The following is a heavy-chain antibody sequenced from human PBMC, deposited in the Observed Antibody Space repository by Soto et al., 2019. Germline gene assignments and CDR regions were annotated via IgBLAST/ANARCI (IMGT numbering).Heavy chain of an antibody. CDR2: LYWDDDK. Sequence: QITLKESGPTLVKPTQTLTLTCTFSGFSLSTSEVGVGWIRQPPGKALEWLALLYWDDDKRYNPSLKSRLTITKDTSKNQVVLTLINMDPVDTATYYCVHRAGMGGNSWLPGHWGQGTLVTVSS. CDR1: GFSLSTSEVG. D-gene: IGHD6-13*01. V-gene: IGHV2-5*02. CDR3: VHRAGMGGNSWLPGH. J-gene: IGHJ4*02.